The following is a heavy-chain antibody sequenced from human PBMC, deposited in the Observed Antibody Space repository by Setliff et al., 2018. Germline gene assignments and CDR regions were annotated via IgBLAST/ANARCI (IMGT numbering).Heavy chain of an antibody. CDR2: INHSGST. CDR3: ARAYSYYYYYMDV. V-gene: IGHV4-34*01. Sequence: SETLSLTCAVYGGSFSGYYWSWIRQPPGKGLEWIGEINHSGSTNYNPSLKSRVTISVDTSKNQFSLKLSSVTAADTAVYYCARAYSYYYYYMDVWGKGTTVTV. CDR1: GGSFSGYY. D-gene: IGHD4-4*01. J-gene: IGHJ6*03.